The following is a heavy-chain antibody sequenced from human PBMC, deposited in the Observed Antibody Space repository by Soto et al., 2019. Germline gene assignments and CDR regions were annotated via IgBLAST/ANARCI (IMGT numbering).Heavy chain of an antibody. Sequence: GGSLRLSCAASGFTFSSYAMHWVRQAPGKGLEWVAVISYDGSNKYYADSVKGRFTISRDNSKNTLYLQMNSLRAEDTAVYYCARDLTMVRLYYYYGMDVWGQGTTVTVSS. D-gene: IGHD2-8*01. V-gene: IGHV3-30-3*01. J-gene: IGHJ6*02. CDR1: GFTFSSYA. CDR3: ARDLTMVRLYYYYGMDV. CDR2: ISYDGSNK.